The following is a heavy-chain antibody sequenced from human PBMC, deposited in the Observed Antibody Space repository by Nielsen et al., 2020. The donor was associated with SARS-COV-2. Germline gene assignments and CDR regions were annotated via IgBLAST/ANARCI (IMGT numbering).Heavy chain of an antibody. Sequence: SETLSLTCTVSGGSISSYYWSWIRQPPGKGLEWIGYIYYSGSTNYNPSLKSRVTISVDTSKNQFSLKLSSVTAADTAVYYCARHQGVYDFWSGFAFAIWGQGTMVTVSS. D-gene: IGHD3-3*01. CDR3: ARHQGVYDFWSGFAFAI. J-gene: IGHJ3*02. CDR1: GGSISSYY. V-gene: IGHV4-59*08. CDR2: IYYSGST.